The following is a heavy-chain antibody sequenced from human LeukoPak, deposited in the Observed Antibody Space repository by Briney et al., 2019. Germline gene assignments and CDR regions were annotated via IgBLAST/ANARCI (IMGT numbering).Heavy chain of an antibody. V-gene: IGHV4-31*03. CDR1: GGSISSSDYS. J-gene: IGHJ4*02. CDR3: ASDGGYYFDY. CDR2: IYYNGNT. D-gene: IGHD4-23*01. Sequence: PSETLSLTCTVSGGSISSSDYSWSWIRQHPGKGLEWIGYIYYNGNTHYNPSLESRVSISVDTSKIHFSLRLTSVTAADTAVYYCASDGGYYFDYWGQGTLVTVSS.